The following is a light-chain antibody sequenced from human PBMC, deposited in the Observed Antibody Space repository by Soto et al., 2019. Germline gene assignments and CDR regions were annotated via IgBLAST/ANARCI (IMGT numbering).Light chain of an antibody. J-gene: IGKJ3*01. V-gene: IGKV1-39*01. Sequence: DIQMTQYPSSLSASVGDRVTITCRASQFISTYLNWYQQKPGKAPKLLIYAASFLQSGVPSRFSGSGSRTDFPLTLSSLHPEYFATYYCQQSYSPPPFTFVPGTKLDIK. CDR1: QFISTY. CDR2: AAS. CDR3: QQSYSPPPFT.